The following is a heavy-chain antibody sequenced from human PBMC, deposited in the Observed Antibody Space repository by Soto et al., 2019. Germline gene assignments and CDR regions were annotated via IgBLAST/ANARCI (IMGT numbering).Heavy chain of an antibody. CDR3: AKDAAMVSSTFNYFDY. V-gene: IGHV3-23*01. CDR2: IGGSGGYK. Sequence: EVQLLESGGGLVQPGGSLRLSCAASGFFFSSYAMSWVRQAPGKGLEWVSGIGGSGGYKSYADSVKRRFTISRDNSKNTLYLQMESLGAEDTAVYYCAKDAAMVSSTFNYFDYWGQGTLVAVSS. D-gene: IGHD6-13*01. CDR1: GFFFSSYA. J-gene: IGHJ4*02.